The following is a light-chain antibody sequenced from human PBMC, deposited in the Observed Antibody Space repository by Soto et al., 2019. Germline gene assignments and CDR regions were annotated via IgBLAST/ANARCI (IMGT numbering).Light chain of an antibody. Sequence: EIVMTQSPATLSVSPGERATLSCRASQSISSNLAWYQQKPGQAPRLLMFRTSSRATGFPARFSGSGSGTEFNLTISSLQSEDFGVYYCQQYNNWPRATFGGGTKVEFK. V-gene: IGKV3-15*01. CDR2: RTS. CDR3: QQYNNWPRAT. J-gene: IGKJ4*01. CDR1: QSISSN.